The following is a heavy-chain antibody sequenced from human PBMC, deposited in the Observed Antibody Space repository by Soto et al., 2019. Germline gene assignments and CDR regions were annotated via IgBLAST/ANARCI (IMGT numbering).Heavy chain of an antibody. J-gene: IGHJ4*02. CDR2: IYHSGTT. CDR1: GDSITGIYH. D-gene: IGHD6-6*01. Sequence: SETLSLTCAVSGDSITGIYHWAWIRQPPGRGLEWVASIYHSGTTYYNPSLKSRVTISVDTSKNQFSLKLSSVTAADTAVYYCARVLGRGYSSSWSVDYFDYWGQGTLVTVS. V-gene: IGHV4-38-2*01. CDR3: ARVLGRGYSSSWSVDYFDY.